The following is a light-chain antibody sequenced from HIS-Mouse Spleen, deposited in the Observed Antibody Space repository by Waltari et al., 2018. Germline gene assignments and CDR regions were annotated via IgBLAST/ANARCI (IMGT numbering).Light chain of an antibody. Sequence: QSALTQPPSASGSPGQSVTISCTGTSSDVGGYTYVPWYQQPPGNAPKLMIYEVSQRPSGVPDRFSGSKSGNTASLTVSGLQAEDEADYYCSSYAGSNNYVFGTGTKVTVL. J-gene: IGLJ1*01. CDR3: SSYAGSNNYV. CDR2: EVS. V-gene: IGLV2-8*01. CDR1: SSDVGGYTY.